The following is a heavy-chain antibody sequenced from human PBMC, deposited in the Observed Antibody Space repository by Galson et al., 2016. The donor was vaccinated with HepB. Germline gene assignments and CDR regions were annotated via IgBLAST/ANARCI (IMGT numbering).Heavy chain of an antibody. Sequence: SVKVSCKASGYTFSRYGISWVRQAPGQGLEWMGWISEFNDNTNYAQKFQGRVTMTTDTSMNTAYMELRSLRSDDTAVYYCARDDYQFLRRSYSYNYMDVWGKGTTVTVSS. CDR1: GYTFSRYG. CDR2: ISEFNDNT. J-gene: IGHJ6*03. V-gene: IGHV1-18*04. CDR3: ARDDYQFLRRSYSYNYMDV. D-gene: IGHD3-16*01.